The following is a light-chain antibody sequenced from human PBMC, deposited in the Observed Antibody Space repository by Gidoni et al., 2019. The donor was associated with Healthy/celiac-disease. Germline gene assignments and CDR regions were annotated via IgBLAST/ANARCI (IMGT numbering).Light chain of an antibody. CDR1: NIGSKS. V-gene: IGLV3-21*02. CDR3: QVWDSSSDPWV. Sequence: SSLLTPPPSVSAAPGQTARITCGGNNIGSKSVHCYQQKPGQAPVMVVYDDSDRPSGIPDRCSGANSGNTATLTISRVEAGDEDDYYCQVWDSSSDPWVFGGGTKLTVL. J-gene: IGLJ3*02. CDR2: DDS.